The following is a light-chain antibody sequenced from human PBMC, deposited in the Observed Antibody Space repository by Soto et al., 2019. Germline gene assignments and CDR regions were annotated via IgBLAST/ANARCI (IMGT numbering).Light chain of an antibody. CDR3: QQYDSYVT. V-gene: IGKV1-5*03. CDR1: QSMGIW. J-gene: IGKJ2*01. Sequence: DIQMTQSPSTLSASVGDRVTITCRASQSMGIWLAWYQQKPGKAPKLLIYKASSLKSEVPSRFSGSGFGTDFTLTISSLQPDDFATYYCQQYDSYVTFGQGTKLEIK. CDR2: KAS.